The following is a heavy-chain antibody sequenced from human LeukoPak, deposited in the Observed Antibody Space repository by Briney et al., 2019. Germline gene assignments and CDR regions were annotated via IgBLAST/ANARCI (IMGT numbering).Heavy chain of an antibody. Sequence: PGGSLRLSCAASGFTFSNYAMHWVRQAPGKGLEWVSSISSSSSFISYADSVKGRFTISRDNAKNSLYLHINSLRVEDTAVYYCARVDYAPRALDYWGQGTLVTVSS. CDR2: ISSSSSFI. D-gene: IGHD4-17*01. V-gene: IGHV3-21*01. J-gene: IGHJ4*02. CDR3: ARVDYAPRALDY. CDR1: GFTFSNYA.